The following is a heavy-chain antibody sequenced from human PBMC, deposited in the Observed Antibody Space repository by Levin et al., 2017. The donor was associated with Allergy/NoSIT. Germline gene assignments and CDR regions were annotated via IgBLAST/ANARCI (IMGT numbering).Heavy chain of an antibody. D-gene: IGHD3-10*01. CDR2: IYYSGST. CDR1: GGSISSYY. V-gene: IGHV4-59*01. J-gene: IGHJ3*02. Sequence: SSETLSLTCTVSGGSISSYYWSWIRQPPGKGLEWIGYIYYSGSTNYNPSLKSRVTISVDTSKNQFSLKLSSVTAADTAVYYCARESDGVDPEDDAFDIWGQGTMVTVSS. CDR3: ARESDGVDPEDDAFDI.